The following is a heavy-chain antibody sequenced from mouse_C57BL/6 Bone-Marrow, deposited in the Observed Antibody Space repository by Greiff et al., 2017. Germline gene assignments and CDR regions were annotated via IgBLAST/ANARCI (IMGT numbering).Heavy chain of an antibody. V-gene: IGHV1-7*01. CDR2: INPSSGYT. Sequence: QVQLQQSGAELVKPGASVKLSCTASGYTFTSYWMHWVKQRPGQGLEWIGYINPSSGYTTYNQKFKAKATLTADKSSSTAYMQLSSLTYEDSAVYDCAKQIRPLCYSVDYWGRGTAVTVTS. CDR1: GYTFTSYW. J-gene: IGHJ4*01. D-gene: IGHD3-2*02. CDR3: AKQIRPLCYSVDY.